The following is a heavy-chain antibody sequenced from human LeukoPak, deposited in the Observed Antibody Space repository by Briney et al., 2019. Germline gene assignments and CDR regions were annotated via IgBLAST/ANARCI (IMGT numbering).Heavy chain of an antibody. V-gene: IGHV4-4*07. CDR1: GGSISSYY. D-gene: IGHD4-17*01. Sequence: SETLSLTCTVSGGSISSYYWSWIRQPAGKGLEWIGRIYTSGSTNYNPSLKSRVTMSVDTSKNQFSLKLSSVTAADTAVYYCARGPPTVTTHYYYYGMDVWGQGTTVTVSS. CDR2: IYTSGST. CDR3: ARGPPTVTTHYYYYGMDV. J-gene: IGHJ6*02.